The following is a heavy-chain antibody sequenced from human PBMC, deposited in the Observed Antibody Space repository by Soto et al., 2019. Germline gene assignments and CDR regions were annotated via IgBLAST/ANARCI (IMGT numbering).Heavy chain of an antibody. CDR2: IYSGGST. J-gene: IGHJ6*03. Sequence: EVQLVESGGGLVQPGGSLRLSCAASGFTVSSNYMSWVRQAPGKGLEWVSVIYSGGSTYYADSVTGRFTISRDKSKNTLYVQMNGLRAEDTAVYYCARVNYDDCDPPNYYYYMDVWGKGTTVTVCS. CDR3: ARVNYDDCDPPNYYYYMDV. CDR1: GFTVSSNY. V-gene: IGHV3-66*01. D-gene: IGHD4-17*01.